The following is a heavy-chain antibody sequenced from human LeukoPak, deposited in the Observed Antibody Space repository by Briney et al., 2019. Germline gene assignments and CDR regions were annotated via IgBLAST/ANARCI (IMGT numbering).Heavy chain of an antibody. CDR1: GCTFTGHY. CDR3: ARGSTTWDYYYGLDV. CDR2: IDPNSGGT. D-gene: IGHD2-2*01. V-gene: IGHV1-2*02. Sequence: AAVTVSCKASGCTFTGHYIQWLRQAPRRGGEGMGWIDPNSGGTNYAQKFQGRVTMTRATSISTAHMELSRLRSADTAAYYCARGSTTWDYYYGLDVWGQGTPVTVSS. J-gene: IGHJ6*02.